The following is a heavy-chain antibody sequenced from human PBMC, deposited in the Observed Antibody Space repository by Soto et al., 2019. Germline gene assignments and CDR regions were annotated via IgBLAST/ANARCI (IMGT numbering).Heavy chain of an antibody. Sequence: GGTRRLSYAASGFTFTISTMTWVRQAPGRGLEWVSTTGFTGRTTYYADSVKGRFTVSRDNSKNTVDLQMSSLRADDTAVYYCATVHSSSRSFDYWGQGTLVTVSS. J-gene: IGHJ4*02. CDR1: GFTFTIST. CDR2: TGFTGRTT. D-gene: IGHD6-6*01. V-gene: IGHV3-23*01. CDR3: ATVHSSSRSFDY.